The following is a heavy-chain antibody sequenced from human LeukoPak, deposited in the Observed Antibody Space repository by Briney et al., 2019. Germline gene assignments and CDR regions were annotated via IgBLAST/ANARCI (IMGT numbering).Heavy chain of an antibody. D-gene: IGHD4-17*01. J-gene: IGHJ2*01. Sequence: SETLSLTCTVSGGSISSYYWSWIRQPPGKGLEWIGYIYYSGSTNYNPSLKSRVTISVDTSKNKFSLKLSAVTAADTAVYYCARGVHGDYRWYFDLWGRGTLVTVSS. V-gene: IGHV4-59*01. CDR3: ARGVHGDYRWYFDL. CDR1: GGSISSYY. CDR2: IYYSGST.